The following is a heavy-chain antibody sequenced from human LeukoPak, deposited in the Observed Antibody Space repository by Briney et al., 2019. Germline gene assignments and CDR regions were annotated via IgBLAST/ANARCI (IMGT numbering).Heavy chain of an antibody. J-gene: IGHJ4*02. CDR2: IYYSGST. V-gene: IGHV4-59*08. Sequence: SETLSLTCTVSGGSISSYYWSWIRQPPGKGLEWIGYIYYSGSTNYNPSLKSRVTISVDTSKNQFSLKLSSVTAADTAVYYCARLYGDPQPFDYWGQGTLVTVSS. CDR1: GGSISSYY. D-gene: IGHD4-17*01. CDR3: ARLYGDPQPFDY.